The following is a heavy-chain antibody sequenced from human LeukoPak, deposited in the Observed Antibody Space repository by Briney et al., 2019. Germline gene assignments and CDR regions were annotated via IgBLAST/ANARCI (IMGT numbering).Heavy chain of an antibody. CDR2: IYSGGST. J-gene: IGHJ4*02. V-gene: IGHV3-53*01. Sequence: PGGSLRLSCAAPGVTVSSNYMSWVREAPGKGLEWVSVIYSGGSTYYADSVKGRFTISRDNSKNTLYLQMNSLRAEDTAVYYCARFPRYWGQGTLVTVSS. CDR1: GVTVSSNY. CDR3: ARFPRY.